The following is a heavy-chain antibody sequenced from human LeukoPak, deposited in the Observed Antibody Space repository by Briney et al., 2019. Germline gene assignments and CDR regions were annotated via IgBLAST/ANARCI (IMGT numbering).Heavy chain of an antibody. D-gene: IGHD6-13*01. J-gene: IGHJ4*02. CDR3: ARDSVSSSCFEY. CDR1: GFTFSSYS. CDR2: ISSSSSYI. V-gene: IGHV3-21*01. Sequence: PGGSLRLSCAASGFTFSSYSMNWVRQAPGKGLEWVSSISSSSSYIYYADSVKGRFTISRDNAKNSLYLQMNSLRAEDTAVYYCARDSVSSSCFEYWGQGTLVTVSS.